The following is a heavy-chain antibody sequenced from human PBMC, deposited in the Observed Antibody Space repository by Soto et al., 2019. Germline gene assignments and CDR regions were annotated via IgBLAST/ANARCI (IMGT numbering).Heavy chain of an antibody. Sequence: SETLSLTCTVSCGSISSYYWSWIRQPPGKGLEWIGYIYYSGSTNYNPSLKSRVTISVDTSKNQFSLKLSSVTAADTAVYYCARDRVGFGEDEPMDVWGQGTTVT. CDR1: CGSISSYY. V-gene: IGHV4-59*01. CDR2: IYYSGST. J-gene: IGHJ6*02. D-gene: IGHD3-10*01. CDR3: ARDRVGFGEDEPMDV.